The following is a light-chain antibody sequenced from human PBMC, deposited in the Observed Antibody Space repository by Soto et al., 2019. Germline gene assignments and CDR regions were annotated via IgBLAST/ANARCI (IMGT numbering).Light chain of an antibody. V-gene: IGKV1-17*01. CDR2: VAS. CDR1: QGIRNY. Sequence: IQMTQSPSSLSASVGDTVTVTCRASQGIRNYLNWFQQKPGKAPKRLISVASTLQSGVPSRFSVCGSGTDFTLTISSLQLEDSATYYCLQHNTFPHTFGQGTKLEIK. J-gene: IGKJ2*01. CDR3: LQHNTFPHT.